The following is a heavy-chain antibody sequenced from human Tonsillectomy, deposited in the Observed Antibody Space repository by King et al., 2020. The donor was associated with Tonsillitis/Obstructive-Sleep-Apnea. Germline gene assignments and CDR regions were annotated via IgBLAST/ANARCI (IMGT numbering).Heavy chain of an antibody. D-gene: IGHD3-10*01. CDR2: IYSGGST. J-gene: IGHJ6*03. V-gene: IGHV3-53*01. CDR1: GLTSSSTY. Sequence: VQLVESGGGLIQPGGSLRLSCAPSGLTSSSTYMSWVRQAPGKGLGWVSVIYSGGSTYYADSGRGRFTISRDNSKNTRFLQMNSLRAEDTAVYYCARDQDYGSGSYFHYYYYMDVWGKGTTVTVSS. CDR3: ARDQDYGSGSYFHYYYYMDV.